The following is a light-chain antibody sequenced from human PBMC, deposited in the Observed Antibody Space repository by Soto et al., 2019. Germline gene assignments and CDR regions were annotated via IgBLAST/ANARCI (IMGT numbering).Light chain of an antibody. V-gene: IGKV3-20*01. J-gene: IGKJ1*01. Sequence: EIVLTQSPGTLSLSPGERATLSCRASQSLNARYLAWYQVKPGQAPRLLFYGASSSATGIPDRFIGSGSGTDFTRTITRLEAEDFALYYCQQFHISLQFCQRTKVEIK. CDR3: QQFHISLQ. CDR2: GAS. CDR1: QSLNARY.